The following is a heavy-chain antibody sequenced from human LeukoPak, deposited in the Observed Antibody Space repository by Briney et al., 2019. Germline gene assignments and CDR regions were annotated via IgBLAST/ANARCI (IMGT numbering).Heavy chain of an antibody. CDR1: GFNSEDHA. CDR3: AKEGRSLQTY. Sequence: GGSLRLSCVVSGFNSEDHAMHWVRQAPGKGLEWVANIKEDGTETYYVDSVKGRFTISRDNAKNSLYLQMNSLRVEDTAVYYCAKEGRSLQTYWGQGTLVTVSS. CDR2: IKEDGTET. V-gene: IGHV3-7*03. J-gene: IGHJ4*02. D-gene: IGHD5-24*01.